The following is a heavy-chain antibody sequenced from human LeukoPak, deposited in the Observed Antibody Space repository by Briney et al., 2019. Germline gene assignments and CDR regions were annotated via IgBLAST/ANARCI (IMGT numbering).Heavy chain of an antibody. CDR3: ARHGRSKTYYYDSSDSGWFDP. CDR2: IYYSGST. Sequence: SETLSLTCTVSGGSISSYYWSWILQPPGKGLEWIGYIYYSGSTNYNPSLKSRVTISVDTSKNQFSLKLSSVTAADTAVYYCARHGRSKTYYYDSSDSGWFDPWGQGTLVTVSS. V-gene: IGHV4-59*08. J-gene: IGHJ5*02. CDR1: GGSISSYY. D-gene: IGHD3-22*01.